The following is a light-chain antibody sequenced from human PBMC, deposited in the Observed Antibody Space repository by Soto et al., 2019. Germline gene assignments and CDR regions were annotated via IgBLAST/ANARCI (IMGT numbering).Light chain of an antibody. J-gene: IGKJ1*01. CDR1: QDTSGW. CDR2: GAF. CDR3: QQANSFPWT. V-gene: IGKV1D-12*01. Sequence: IPLSQCRSGMCASVRDSVPLTCRKSQDTSGWLAWFQQKPGEAPKLLIYGAFSLQSGVPSRFSGSGSGTDFTLTISSLQPEDSATYYCQQANSFPWTPGQPTKV.